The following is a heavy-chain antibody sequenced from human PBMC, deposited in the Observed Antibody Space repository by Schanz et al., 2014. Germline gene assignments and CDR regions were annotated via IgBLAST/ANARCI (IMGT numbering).Heavy chain of an antibody. CDR3: ARDQSPYTNSSDVRYFDY. Sequence: QVQLVQSGAEVKKPGASVKVSCRASGYPFTSDDITWVRQAPGQGLEWMGWMNPNSGDTGYPLKFQDRVTMTRNTSISTAYMELNSLTSEDTAVYYCARDQSPYTNSSDVRYFDYWGQGSLVTVSS. V-gene: IGHV1-8*01. CDR2: MNPNSGDT. CDR1: GYPFTSDD. J-gene: IGHJ4*02. D-gene: IGHD6-6*01.